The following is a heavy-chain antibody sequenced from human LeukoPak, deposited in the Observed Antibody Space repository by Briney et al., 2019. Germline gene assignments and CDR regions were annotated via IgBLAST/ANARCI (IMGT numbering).Heavy chain of an antibody. CDR1: GGTFSSYA. Sequence: SVKVSCKASGGTFSSYAISWVRQAPGQGLEWMGGIIPIFGTANYAQKFQGRVTITADKSTSTAYMELSSLGSEDTAVYYCAGGIAAAGTEDYYYYYGMDVWGKGTTVTVSS. CDR3: AGGIAAAGTEDYYYYYGMDV. J-gene: IGHJ6*04. V-gene: IGHV1-69*06. CDR2: IIPIFGTA. D-gene: IGHD6-13*01.